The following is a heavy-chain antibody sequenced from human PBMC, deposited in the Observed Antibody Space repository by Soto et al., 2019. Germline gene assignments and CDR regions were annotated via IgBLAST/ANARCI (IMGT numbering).Heavy chain of an antibody. CDR1: GYTFTSYG. D-gene: IGHD2-15*01. V-gene: IGHV1-18*01. Sequence: ASVKVSCKASGYTFTSYGISWVRQAPGQGLEWMGWISAYNGNTNYAQKLQGRVTMTTDTSTSTAYMELRSLRSDDTAVYYCARDGAFRASVGYWSGGSCYKWGYFEYWGQGTRVTVSS. J-gene: IGHJ4*02. CDR3: ARDGAFRASVGYWSGGSCYKWGYFEY. CDR2: ISAYNGNT.